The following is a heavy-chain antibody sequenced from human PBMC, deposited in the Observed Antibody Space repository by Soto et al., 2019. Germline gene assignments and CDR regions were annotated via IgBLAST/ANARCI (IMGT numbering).Heavy chain of an antibody. CDR3: ARSSRGSYSSTIDP. CDR1: GYTFTSYG. D-gene: IGHD1-26*01. CDR2: ISAYNGNT. Sequence: ASVKVSCKASGYTFTSYGISGVRQAPGQGLEWMGWISAYNGNTNYAQKLQGRVTMTTDTSPSTAYMELRSLRSDDTAVYYWARSSRGSYSSTIDPWGQGTLVTVSS. V-gene: IGHV1-18*01. J-gene: IGHJ5*02.